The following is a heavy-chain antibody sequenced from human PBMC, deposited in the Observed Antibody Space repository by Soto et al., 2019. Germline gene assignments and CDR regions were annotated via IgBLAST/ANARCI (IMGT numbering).Heavy chain of an antibody. V-gene: IGHV1-46*01. J-gene: IGHJ6*02. CDR2: INPSGGST. Sequence: SVKGSCNASGYPFTSYYMHWVRQAPGQGLEWMGIINPSGGSTSYAQKFQGRVTMTRDTSTSTVYMELSSLRSEDTAVYYCARSITMLVVVITGAGMDVWGQGTTVTVSS. CDR1: GYPFTSYY. D-gene: IGHD3-22*01. CDR3: ARSITMLVVVITGAGMDV.